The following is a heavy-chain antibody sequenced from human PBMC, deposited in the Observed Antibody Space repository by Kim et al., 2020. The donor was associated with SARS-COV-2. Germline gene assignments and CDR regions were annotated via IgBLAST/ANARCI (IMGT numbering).Heavy chain of an antibody. CDR3: AKDHYYDTSGPSFQH. V-gene: IGHV3-9*01. J-gene: IGHJ1*01. CDR1: GFTFDDYA. D-gene: IGHD3-22*01. CDR2: ISWNSGSI. Sequence: GGSLRLSCAASGFTFDDYAMHWVRQAPGKGLEWVSGISWNSGSIGYADSVKGRFTISRDNAKNSLYLQMNSLRAEDTALYYCAKDHYYDTSGPSFQHWGQGTLVTVSS.